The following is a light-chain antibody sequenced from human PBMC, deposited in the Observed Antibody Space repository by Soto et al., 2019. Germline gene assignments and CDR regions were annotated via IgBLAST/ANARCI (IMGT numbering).Light chain of an antibody. Sequence: DIQMTQSPSSLSASVGDRVTVTCRASQSISSYLNWYQQKPGEAPKLLIYDASALPRGVPSRFSGSGSGTKFTLTIASLQPDDFATYYCQQYKSYPWTFGQGTKVDIK. CDR3: QQYKSYPWT. CDR2: DAS. CDR1: QSISSY. V-gene: IGKV1-5*01. J-gene: IGKJ1*01.